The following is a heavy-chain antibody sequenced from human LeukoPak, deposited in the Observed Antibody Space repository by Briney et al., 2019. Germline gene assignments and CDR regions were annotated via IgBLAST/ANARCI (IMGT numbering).Heavy chain of an antibody. Sequence: ASVKVSCKASGYTFTSYDINWVRQATGQGLEWMGWMNPNSGNTGYAQKFQGSVTMTRNTSISTAYMELSSLRSEDTAVYYCARGRGITMVRGVIIRRHYYYYYYMDVWGKGTTATVSS. CDR1: GYTFTSYD. CDR2: MNPNSGNT. J-gene: IGHJ6*03. CDR3: ARGRGITMVRGVIIRRHYYYYYYMDV. D-gene: IGHD3-10*01. V-gene: IGHV1-8*01.